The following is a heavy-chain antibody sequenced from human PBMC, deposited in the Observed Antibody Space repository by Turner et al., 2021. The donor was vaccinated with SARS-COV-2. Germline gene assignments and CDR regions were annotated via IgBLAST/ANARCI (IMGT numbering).Heavy chain of an antibody. CDR2: IYYSGST. D-gene: IGHD3-10*01. CDR3: ARLLNPGSYYYYYYGMDV. Sequence: QLQLQGSGPGLVKPSETLSLTCTVSGGSISSSNYYWGWIRQPPGKGLEWIGSIYYSGSTYYNPSLKSRVTISVDTSKNQFSLKLSSVTAADTAVYYCARLLNPGSYYYYYYGMDVWGQGTTVTVSS. J-gene: IGHJ6*02. V-gene: IGHV4-39*01. CDR1: GGSISSSNYY.